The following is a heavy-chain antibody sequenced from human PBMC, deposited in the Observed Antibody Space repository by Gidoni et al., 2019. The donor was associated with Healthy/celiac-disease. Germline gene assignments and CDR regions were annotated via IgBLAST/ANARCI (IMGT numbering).Heavy chain of an antibody. CDR2: IDWDDDK. D-gene: IGHD1-26*01. V-gene: IGHV2-70*01. Sequence: GFSLSTSGMCVSWIRQPPGKALEWLALIDWDDDKYYSTSLKTRLTISKDTSKNQVVLTMTNMDPVDTATYYCARGIVGDTQLGNDAFDIWGQGTMVTVSS. CDR1: GFSLSTSGMC. CDR3: ARGIVGDTQLGNDAFDI. J-gene: IGHJ3*02.